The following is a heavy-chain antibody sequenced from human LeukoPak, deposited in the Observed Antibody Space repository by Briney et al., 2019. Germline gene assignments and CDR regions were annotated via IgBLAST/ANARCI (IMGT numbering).Heavy chain of an antibody. J-gene: IGHJ4*02. CDR1: GSTFSSYE. V-gene: IGHV3-48*03. D-gene: IGHD5-24*01. Sequence: SGGSLRLSCAASGSTFSSYEMNWVRQAPGKGLEWVSYISSSGSTIYYADSVKGRFTISRDNAKNSLYLQMNSLRAEDTAVYYCAGAVEMATIIDYWGQGTLVTVSS. CDR2: ISSSGSTI. CDR3: AGAVEMATIIDY.